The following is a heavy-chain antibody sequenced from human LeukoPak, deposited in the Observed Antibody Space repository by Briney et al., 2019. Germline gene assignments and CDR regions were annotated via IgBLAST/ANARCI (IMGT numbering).Heavy chain of an antibody. CDR3: AKSITGPFDAFDI. D-gene: IGHD3-3*01. V-gene: IGHV3-23*01. J-gene: IGHJ3*02. CDR1: GFTFSTYA. Sequence: GGSLRLSCAASGFTFSTYAMSWVRQAPGKGLEWVSGLSGSGSSAYYADSVKGRFTISRDNSKNTLYLQMNSLRAEDTAVYYCAKSITGPFDAFDIWGQGTMVTVSS. CDR2: LSGSGSSA.